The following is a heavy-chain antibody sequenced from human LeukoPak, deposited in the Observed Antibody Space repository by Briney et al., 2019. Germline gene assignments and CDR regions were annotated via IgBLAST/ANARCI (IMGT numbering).Heavy chain of an antibody. V-gene: IGHV4-38-2*02. D-gene: IGHD1-26*01. CDR2: IYHSGST. CDR3: AVGPTLGWLEP. J-gene: IGHJ5*02. Sequence: PQTPSLTCTVSGYSISSGYYWGWIRQPPGKGLEWIGSIYHSGSTNYNPSLKSRVTISVDTSKNQFSLKLSSLTAADTAVYYCAVGPTLGWLEPWGQGTLVTVSS. CDR1: GYSISSGYY.